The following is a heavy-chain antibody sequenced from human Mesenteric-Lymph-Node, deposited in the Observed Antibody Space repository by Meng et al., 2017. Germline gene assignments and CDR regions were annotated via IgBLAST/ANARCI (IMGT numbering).Heavy chain of an antibody. CDR1: GGSFSGYY. J-gene: IGHJ4*02. V-gene: IGHV4-34*01. Sequence: QVQLQQWGAGLLKPSGTLSLTCAVYGGSFSGYYWSWIRQPPGKGLEWIGEINHSGSTNYNPSLKSRVTISVDTSKNQFSLKLSSVTAADTAVYYCARTIGGADIVVVPAAYYFDYWGQGTLVTVSS. CDR3: ARTIGGADIVVVPAAYYFDY. D-gene: IGHD2-2*01. CDR2: INHSGST.